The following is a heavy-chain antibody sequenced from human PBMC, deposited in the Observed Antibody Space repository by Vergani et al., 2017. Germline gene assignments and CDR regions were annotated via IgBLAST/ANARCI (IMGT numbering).Heavy chain of an antibody. V-gene: IGHV3-21*01. CDR2: ISSSSSYI. J-gene: IGHJ4*02. Sequence: EVQLVESGGGLVKPGGSLRLSCAASGFTFSGYSMNWVRQAPGKGLEWVSSISSSSSYIYYADSVKGRFTISRDNAKNSLYLQMNSLRAEDTAVYYCARAGSGSYSTGFDYWGQGTLVTVSS. CDR1: GFTFSGYS. CDR3: ARAGSGSYSTGFDY. D-gene: IGHD1-26*01.